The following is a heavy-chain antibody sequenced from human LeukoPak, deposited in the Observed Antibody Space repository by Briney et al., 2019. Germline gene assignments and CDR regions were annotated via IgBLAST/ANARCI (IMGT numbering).Heavy chain of an antibody. CDR3: GRGSSIAAYYYGSSSFDY. V-gene: IGHV3-74*01. Sequence: GGSLRLSCAASGFTFSSYWMHWVRQAPGKGLVWVSRINSDGSRTNYADSVKGRFTISRDKATNTLYMQKNSLRAEDTSVYNCGRGSSIAAYYYGSSSFDYWGQGTLVTVSS. J-gene: IGHJ4*02. CDR2: INSDGSRT. D-gene: IGHD3-22*01. CDR1: GFTFSSYW.